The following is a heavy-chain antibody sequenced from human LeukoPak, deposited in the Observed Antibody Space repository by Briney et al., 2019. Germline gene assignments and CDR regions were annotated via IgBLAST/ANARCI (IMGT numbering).Heavy chain of an antibody. CDR3: AREKYSYGHDAFDI. V-gene: IGHV1-46*01. CDR2: INPIGGST. CDR1: GDTFTNHY. J-gene: IGHJ3*02. D-gene: IGHD5-18*01. Sequence: ASVMGSCKAGGDTFTNHYIYCVRQPPGQGLVWIGKINPIGGSTTYTQKFQGSVATTRDTSTSTVYMDLTSLKSEATAVYSCAREKYSYGHDAFDIWGQGTLVTVSS.